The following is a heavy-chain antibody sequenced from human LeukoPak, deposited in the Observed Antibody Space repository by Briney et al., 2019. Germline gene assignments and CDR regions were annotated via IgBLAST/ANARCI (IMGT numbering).Heavy chain of an antibody. J-gene: IGHJ4*02. Sequence: GGSLRLSCAASGFTFTSYGMSWVRQAPGKGLEWVSTITGSGGSTYYADSVKGRFTISRDNSKNTLFLQMNSLRAEDTAVYHCARDIAARYFDYWGQGTLVTVAS. CDR3: ARDIAARYFDY. CDR1: GFTFTSYG. V-gene: IGHV3-23*01. D-gene: IGHD6-6*01. CDR2: ITGSGGST.